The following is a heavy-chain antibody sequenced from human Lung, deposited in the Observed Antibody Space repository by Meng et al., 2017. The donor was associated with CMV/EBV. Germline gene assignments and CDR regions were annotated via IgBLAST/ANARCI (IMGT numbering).Heavy chain of an antibody. CDR3: TAGLYDSGGFDQ. V-gene: IGHV3-15*01. D-gene: IGHD3-22*01. CDR1: GFTFNDAW. CDR2: IKTKTDGGTT. Sequence: GESXKISCAASGFTFNDAWMNWVRQAPGKGLEWVGRIKTKTDGGTTDYAAPVKGGFTISRDDSKNTLYMRMNSLKTEDTAVYYCTAGLYDSGGFDQWGQGTLVTVSS. J-gene: IGHJ4*02.